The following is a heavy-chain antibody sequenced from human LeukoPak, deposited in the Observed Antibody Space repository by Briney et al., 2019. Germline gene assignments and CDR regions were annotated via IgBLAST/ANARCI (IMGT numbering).Heavy chain of an antibody. V-gene: IGHV1-2*06. CDR1: GYTFTGYY. CDR2: INPNSGGT. D-gene: IGHD3-22*01. Sequence: ASVKVSCKASGYTFTGYYMHWMQQAPGQGLEWMGRINPNSGGTNYAQKFQGRVTMTRDTSISTAYMELSRLRSDDTAVYYCARGSHNNYYDSSGYPHWGQGTLVTVSS. CDR3: ARGSHNNYYDSSGYPH. J-gene: IGHJ4*02.